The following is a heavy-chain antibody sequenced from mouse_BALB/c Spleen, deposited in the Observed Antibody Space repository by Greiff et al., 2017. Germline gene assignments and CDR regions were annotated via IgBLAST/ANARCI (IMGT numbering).Heavy chain of an antibody. CDR3: ARDPRRAY. CDR1: GYTFTSYW. V-gene: IGHV1-7*01. Sequence: VQRVESGAELAKPGASVKMSCKASGYTFTSYWMHWVKQRPGQGLEWIGYINPSTGYTEYNQKFKDKATLTADKSSSTAYMQLSSLTSEDSAVYYCARDPRRAYWGQGTLVTVSA. J-gene: IGHJ3*01. CDR2: INPSTGYT.